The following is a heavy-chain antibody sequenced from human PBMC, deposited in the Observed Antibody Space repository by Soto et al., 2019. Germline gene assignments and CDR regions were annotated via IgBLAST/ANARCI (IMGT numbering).Heavy chain of an antibody. J-gene: IGHJ4*02. V-gene: IGHV3-53*01. Sequence: EVQLVESGGGLIQPGGSLRLSCAASGFTVSSNYMSWVRQAPGKGLEWVSVIYSGGSTYYADSVKGRFTISRDNSKNTLYLQMNSLRAEDTAVYYCAGGDTAMEPGYFDYWGQGTLVTVSS. CDR3: AGGDTAMEPGYFDY. CDR2: IYSGGST. CDR1: GFTVSSNY. D-gene: IGHD5-18*01.